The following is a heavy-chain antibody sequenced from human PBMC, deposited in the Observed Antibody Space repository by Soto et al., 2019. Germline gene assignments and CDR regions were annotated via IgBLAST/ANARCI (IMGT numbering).Heavy chain of an antibody. CDR2: ISYDGSNK. V-gene: IGHV3-30*18. Sequence: LRLSCAASGFTFSSYGMHWVRQAPGKGLEWVALISYDGSNKYYADSVKGRFTISRDNSKNTLYLQMNSLRAEDTAVYYCAKDVVVGATPGLGDYYYYYGMDVWGPGTSVTVS. D-gene: IGHD1-26*01. CDR3: AKDVVVGATPGLGDYYYYYGMDV. J-gene: IGHJ6*02. CDR1: GFTFSSYG.